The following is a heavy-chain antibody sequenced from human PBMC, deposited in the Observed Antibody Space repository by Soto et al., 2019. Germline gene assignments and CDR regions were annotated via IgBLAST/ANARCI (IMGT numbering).Heavy chain of an antibody. CDR2: IAQDGTEI. CDR1: GFIFPDYY. CDR3: ARWSQAMDV. Sequence: QLVESGGGLVQPGGSLRLSCATSGFIFPDYYMTWVRQAPGKGLEWVAYIAQDGTEIYNVDSVKGRFTISRDSAKNSLYLQMNSLTAEDTALYYCARWSQAMDVWGQGTSVTVSS. J-gene: IGHJ6*02. D-gene: IGHD2-15*01. V-gene: IGHV3-7*03.